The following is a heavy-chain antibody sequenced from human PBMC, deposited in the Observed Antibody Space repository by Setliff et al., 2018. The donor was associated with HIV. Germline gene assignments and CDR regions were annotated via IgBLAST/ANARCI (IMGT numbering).Heavy chain of an antibody. CDR3: ARRDGYNQIGYYFDY. V-gene: IGHV5-51*01. Sequence: GESLKISCQGSGYRFASYWIGWVRQMPGKGLEWMGIIYPGDSDTRYSPSFQGQVTISADKSISTAYLQWSNLKASDTAMYYCARRDGYNQIGYYFDYWGQGTLVTVST. CDR1: GYRFASYW. D-gene: IGHD5-12*01. J-gene: IGHJ4*02. CDR2: IYPGDSDT.